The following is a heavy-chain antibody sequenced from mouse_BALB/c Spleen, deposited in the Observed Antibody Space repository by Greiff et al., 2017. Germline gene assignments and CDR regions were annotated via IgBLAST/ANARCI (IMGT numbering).Heavy chain of an antibody. CDR1: GFTFSSYG. D-gene: IGHD1-1*02. J-gene: IGHJ2*01. Sequence: EVKLVESGGGLVQPGGSLKLSCAASGFTFSSYGMSWVRQTPDKRLELVATINSNGGSTYYPDSVKGRFTISRDNAKNTLYLQMSSLKSEDTAMYYCARDEIWYFDYWGQGTTLTVSS. CDR2: INSNGGST. CDR3: ARDEIWYFDY. V-gene: IGHV5-6-3*01.